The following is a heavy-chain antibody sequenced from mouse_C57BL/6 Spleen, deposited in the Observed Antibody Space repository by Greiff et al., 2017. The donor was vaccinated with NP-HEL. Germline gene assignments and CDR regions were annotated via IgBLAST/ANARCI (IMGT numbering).Heavy chain of an antibody. CDR3: ARWAYGNYVGFAY. Sequence: EVQLQQSGPGLVKPSQSLSLTCSVTGYSITSGYYWNWIRQFPGNKLEWMGYISYDGSNNYNPSLKNRISITRDTSKNQFFLKLNSVTTEDTATYYCARWAYGNYVGFAYWGQGSLVTVSA. V-gene: IGHV3-6*01. J-gene: IGHJ3*01. CDR2: ISYDGSN. CDR1: GYSITSGYY. D-gene: IGHD2-1*01.